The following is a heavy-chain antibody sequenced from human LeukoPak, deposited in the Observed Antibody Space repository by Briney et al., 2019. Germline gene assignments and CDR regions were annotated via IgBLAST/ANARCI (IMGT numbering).Heavy chain of an antibody. CDR2: IPTSVISV. Sequence: GRSLRLSCAASGFSFSRYYMSWVRQIPGKALEWISYIPTSVISVQYADSVRGRFTASRDDAKNSLHLQMDSLRVEDTAVYYCTRAVGLGPGAHFDQWGQGALVIVSS. CDR1: GFSFSRYY. J-gene: IGHJ4*02. D-gene: IGHD1-26*01. CDR3: TRAVGLGPGAHFDQ. V-gene: IGHV3-11*01.